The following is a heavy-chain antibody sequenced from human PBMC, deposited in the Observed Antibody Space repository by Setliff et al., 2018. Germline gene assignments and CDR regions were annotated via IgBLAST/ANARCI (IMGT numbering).Heavy chain of an antibody. J-gene: IGHJ5*02. Sequence: GGSLRLSCAASGFTFSDYYMSWIRQAPGKGLEWVSYITSSCTTTFYTDSVKGRFAISRDNARNSLYLQMNSLRVEDTAVYYCARDGYPGTSWGQGTLVTVSS. V-gene: IGHV3-11*01. D-gene: IGHD2-2*03. CDR3: ARDGYPGTS. CDR2: ITSSCTTT. CDR1: GFTFSDYY.